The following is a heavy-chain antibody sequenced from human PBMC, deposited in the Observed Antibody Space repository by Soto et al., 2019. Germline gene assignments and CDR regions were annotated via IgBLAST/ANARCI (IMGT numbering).Heavy chain of an antibody. J-gene: IGHJ4*02. CDR1: GGSFIGYI. V-gene: IGHV4-34*01. CDR2: INDSGST. CDR3: ARDKITGLFDY. Sequence: SETLSLTCAVQGGSFIGYIWTWIRQPPGKGLQCIGQINDSGSTYYNPSLKGRVTISLYPSNDQFSLELDSVTAVDTAVYYCARDKITGLFDYWGQGTLVTVS. D-gene: IGHD2-8*02.